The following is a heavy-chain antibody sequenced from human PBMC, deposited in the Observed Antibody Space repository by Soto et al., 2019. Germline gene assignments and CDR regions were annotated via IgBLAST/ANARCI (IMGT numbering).Heavy chain of an antibody. D-gene: IGHD1-26*01. CDR2: INGRSNYV. J-gene: IGHJ4*02. CDR3: AREDGVVGSSSAFDH. Sequence: GGSLRFSCVFSGFTFSTYTMNCVRQAPGKGLEWVSSINGRSNYVYYADSVKGRFTISRDNAKNSLYLQMNRLRAEDTAIYYCAREDGVVGSSSAFDHWGLGTLVTVSS. V-gene: IGHV3-21*01. CDR1: GFTFSTYT.